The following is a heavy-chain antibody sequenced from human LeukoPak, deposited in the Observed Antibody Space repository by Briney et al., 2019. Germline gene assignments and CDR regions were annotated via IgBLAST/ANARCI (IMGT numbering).Heavy chain of an antibody. V-gene: IGHV4-34*01. D-gene: IGHD2-8*01. CDR3: ARVRVYATYYFDY. J-gene: IGHJ4*02. CDR2: INHSGST. Sequence: PSETLSLTCAVYGGSFSGYYWSWIRQPPGKGLEWIGEINHSGSTNYNPSLKSRVTISVDTSKNQFSLKLSSVTAVDTAVYYCARVRVYATYYFDYWGQGTLVTVSS. CDR1: GGSFSGYY.